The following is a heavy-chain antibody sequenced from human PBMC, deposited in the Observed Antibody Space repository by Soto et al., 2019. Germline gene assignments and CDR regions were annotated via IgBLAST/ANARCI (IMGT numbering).Heavy chain of an antibody. D-gene: IGHD6-13*01. CDR3: ARIISSWYVGYYYGMDA. CDR1: GGSISSSSYY. CDR2: IYYSGST. V-gene: IGHV4-39*01. J-gene: IGHJ6*02. Sequence: PSETLSLTCTVSGGSISSSSYYWGWIRQPPGKGLEWIGSIYYSGSTYYNPSLKSRVTISVDTSKNQFSLKLSSVTAADTAVYYCARIISSWYVGYYYGMDAWGQGTTVTVSS.